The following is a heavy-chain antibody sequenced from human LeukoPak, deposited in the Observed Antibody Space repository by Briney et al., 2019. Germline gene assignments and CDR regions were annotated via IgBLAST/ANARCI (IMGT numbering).Heavy chain of an antibody. CDR1: GGSISSSSYY. CDR2: IYYSGGT. V-gene: IGHV4-39*01. J-gene: IGHJ4*02. D-gene: IGHD3-10*01. Sequence: SETLSLTCTVSGGSISSSSYYWGWIRQPPGKGLEWIGSIYYSGGTYYNPSLKSRVTISVDTSKNQFSLKLSSVTAADTAVYYCARGHRSGSLGTDYWGQGTLVTVSS. CDR3: ARGHRSGSLGTDY.